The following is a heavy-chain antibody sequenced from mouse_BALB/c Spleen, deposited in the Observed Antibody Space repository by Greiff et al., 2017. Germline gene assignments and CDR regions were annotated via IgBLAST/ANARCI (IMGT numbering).Heavy chain of an antibody. CDR2: ISYSGST. V-gene: IGHV3-8*02. J-gene: IGHJ2*01. CDR3: ARYYGNYAYYFDY. CDR1: GDSITSGY. D-gene: IGHD2-1*01. Sequence: EVKLVESGPSLVKPSQTLSLTCSVTGDSITSGYWNWIRKFPGNKLEYMGYISYSGSTYYNPSLKSRISITRDTSKNQYYLQLNSVTTEDTATYYCARYYGNYAYYFDYWGQGTTLTVSS.